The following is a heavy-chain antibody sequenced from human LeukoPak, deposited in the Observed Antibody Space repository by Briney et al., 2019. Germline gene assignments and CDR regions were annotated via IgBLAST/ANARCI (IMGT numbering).Heavy chain of an antibody. D-gene: IGHD6-19*01. CDR1: GGSISGDY. CDR2: ISYSATT. Sequence: PSETLSLTCTVPGGSISGDYWSWIRQPPGQGLEWIWYISYSATTNYNPSLKSRVSFSIYTSKNQFSLKVTSVSAADTAVYFCATGHSSGWFDYWGQGTLVSVSS. J-gene: IGHJ4*02. CDR3: ATGHSSGWFDY. V-gene: IGHV4-59*01.